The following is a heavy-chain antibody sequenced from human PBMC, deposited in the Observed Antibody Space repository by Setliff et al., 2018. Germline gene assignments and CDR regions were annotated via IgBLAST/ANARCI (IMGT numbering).Heavy chain of an antibody. D-gene: IGHD2-21*01. V-gene: IGHV4-59*01. J-gene: IGHJ4*02. Sequence: LSLTCTVSGGSISTFYWSWIRQSPEKGLEWIAYIHYSGSTNQNPSLKSRVSISLDTPKNQFSLKLSYMTAADTAVYYCARFLDPRDGYQNSPGFDFWGQGALVTVSS. CDR2: IHYSGST. CDR1: GGSISTFY. CDR3: ARFLDPRDGYQNSPGFDF.